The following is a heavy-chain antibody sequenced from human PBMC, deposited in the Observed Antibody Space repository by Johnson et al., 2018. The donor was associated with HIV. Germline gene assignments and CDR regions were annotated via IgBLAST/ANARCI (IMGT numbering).Heavy chain of an antibody. V-gene: IGHV3-66*02. CDR2: IYSGGST. Sequence: MQLVESGGGLVQPGGSLRLSCAASGFTVSSNYMSWVRQAPGKGLEWVSVIYSGGSTYYADSVKGRFTISRDNSKNTLYLQMNSLRAEDTAVYYCASSRRGQQLVPLAFDIWGQGTTVTVSS. CDR1: GFTVSSNY. J-gene: IGHJ3*02. CDR3: ASSRRGQQLVPLAFDI. D-gene: IGHD6-13*01.